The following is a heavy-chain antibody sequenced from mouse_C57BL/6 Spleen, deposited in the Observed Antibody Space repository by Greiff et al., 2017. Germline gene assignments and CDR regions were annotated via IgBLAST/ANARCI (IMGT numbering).Heavy chain of an antibody. J-gene: IGHJ3*01. CDR1: GYTFTSYW. CDR3: ARAYYYGSSYFFAY. CDR2: IDPSDSYT. V-gene: IGHV1-59*01. D-gene: IGHD1-1*01. Sequence: QVQLQQPGAELVRPGTSVKLSCKASGYTFTSYWMHWVKQRPGQGLEWIGVIDPSDSYTNYNQKFKGKATLTVDTSSSTAYMQLSSLTSEDSAVYYCARAYYYGSSYFFAYWGQGTLVTVSA.